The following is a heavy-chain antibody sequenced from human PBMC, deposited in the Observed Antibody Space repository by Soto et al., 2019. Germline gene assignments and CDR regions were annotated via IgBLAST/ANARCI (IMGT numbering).Heavy chain of an antibody. Sequence: QVQLHESGPGLVKPSQTLSLTCTVSGASIRSGDFYWAWIRQPPGKGLESIGHIYSTGSTYYHPSLKRRVLISLDRPSNQFSLRLTSLTAADTAIYYCARMNGGHLDFCGQGVLVTVSS. CDR1: GASIRSGDFY. CDR3: ARMNGGHLDF. CDR2: IYSTGST. V-gene: IGHV4-30-4*01. J-gene: IGHJ4*02. D-gene: IGHD2-8*01.